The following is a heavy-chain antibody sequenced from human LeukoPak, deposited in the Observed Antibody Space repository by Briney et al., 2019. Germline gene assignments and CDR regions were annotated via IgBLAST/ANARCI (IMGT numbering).Heavy chain of an antibody. CDR2: IFHTGST. Sequence: PSETLSLTCTVSGYSISSGYYWSWIRQPPGKGLEWIGSIFHTGSTYHNPSLKSRVTISVDTSKNQFSLKLNSVTAADTAVYYCARDHGSSSEDYWGQGTLVTVSS. J-gene: IGHJ4*02. V-gene: IGHV4-38-2*02. CDR3: ARDHGSSSEDY. D-gene: IGHD6-13*01. CDR1: GYSISSGYY.